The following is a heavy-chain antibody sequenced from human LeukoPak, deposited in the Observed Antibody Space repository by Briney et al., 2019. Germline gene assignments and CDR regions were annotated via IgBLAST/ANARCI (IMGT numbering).Heavy chain of an antibody. CDR1: GFTFSSYG. J-gene: IGHJ6*03. CDR3: AKVGVGCSTSCYHPPYYYYMDV. Sequence: PGGSLRLSCAASGFTFSSYGMHWVRQAPGKGLEWVAVIWYDGSNKYYADSVKGRFTISRDNSKNTLYLQMNSLRAEDTAVYYCAKVGVGCSTSCYHPPYYYYMDVWGKGTTVTVSS. V-gene: IGHV3-33*06. CDR2: IWYDGSNK. D-gene: IGHD2-2*01.